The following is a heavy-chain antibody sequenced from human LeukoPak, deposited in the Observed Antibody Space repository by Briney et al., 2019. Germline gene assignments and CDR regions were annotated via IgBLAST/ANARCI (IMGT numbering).Heavy chain of an antibody. D-gene: IGHD3-10*01. CDR2: ITSDSRTI. CDR1: RFTFSTYS. Sequence: GGSLRLSCAASRFTFSTYSMNCVRQAPGKALEWLSYITSDSRTIYYADSVRGRFTISRDNAKRSLYLQMDSLRDEDTAVYYCARDRPNSGFDFDYWGRGTLVTVSS. CDR3: ARDRPNSGFDFDY. V-gene: IGHV3-48*02. J-gene: IGHJ4*02.